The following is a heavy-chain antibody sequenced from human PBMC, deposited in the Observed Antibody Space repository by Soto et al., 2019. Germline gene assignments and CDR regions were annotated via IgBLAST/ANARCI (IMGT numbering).Heavy chain of an antibody. D-gene: IGHD2-2*01. V-gene: IGHV4-34*01. CDR1: GGSFGGYS. Sequence: SETLSLTCAVYGGSFGGYSWSWIRQPPGKGLEWIGEIKHSGGTKYNPSLKSRVTISLDTSKNQFSLKLSSVTAADTAVYYCARLHGYCISSSCHGHYAMDVWGQGTTVTVSS. J-gene: IGHJ6*02. CDR2: IKHSGGT. CDR3: ARLHGYCISSSCHGHYAMDV.